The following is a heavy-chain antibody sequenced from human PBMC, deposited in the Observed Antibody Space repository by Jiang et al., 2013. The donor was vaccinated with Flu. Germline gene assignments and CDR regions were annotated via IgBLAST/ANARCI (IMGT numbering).Heavy chain of an antibody. CDR3: ATFAGSTGVFDY. J-gene: IGHJ4*02. Sequence: EVKKPGASVKVSCKASGYTFTRYYIHWVRQAPGQGLEWMGIINPSDGSTSYAQKLQGRVTMTRDTSTSTVYMELSSLRSEDTAVYYCATFAGSTGVFDYWGQGALVTASS. CDR1: GYTFTRYY. CDR2: INPSDGST. V-gene: IGHV1-46*04.